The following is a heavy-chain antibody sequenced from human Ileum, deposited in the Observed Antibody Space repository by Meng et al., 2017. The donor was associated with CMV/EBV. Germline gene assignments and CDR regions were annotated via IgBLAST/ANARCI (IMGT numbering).Heavy chain of an antibody. Sequence: VQLQESVPGLVKPAETLSLTCTGSGGSINNYYWSWIRQSAEKGLEWIGRIYAKGNTNYNPSLQSRVTMSVDTSKNQFSLKLSSVTAADTAVYYCARDRSSSWYKDWFAPWGQGTLVTVSS. CDR1: GGSINNYY. J-gene: IGHJ5*02. CDR2: IYAKGNT. D-gene: IGHD6-13*01. V-gene: IGHV4-4*07. CDR3: ARDRSSSWYKDWFAP.